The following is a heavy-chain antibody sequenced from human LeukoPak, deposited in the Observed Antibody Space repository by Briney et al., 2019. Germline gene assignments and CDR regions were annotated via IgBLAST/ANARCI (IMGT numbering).Heavy chain of an antibody. Sequence: GGSLRLSCAASGFTFSSYSMNWVRQAPGKGLEWVSYISSSSSTIYYADSVKGRFTISRDNAKNSLYLQMNSLRAEDTAVYYCARDRPYYDSSGYDYYYYMDVWGKGTTVTVSS. J-gene: IGHJ6*03. CDR1: GFTFSSYS. V-gene: IGHV3-48*01. CDR2: ISSSSSTI. CDR3: ARDRPYYDSSGYDYYYYMDV. D-gene: IGHD3-22*01.